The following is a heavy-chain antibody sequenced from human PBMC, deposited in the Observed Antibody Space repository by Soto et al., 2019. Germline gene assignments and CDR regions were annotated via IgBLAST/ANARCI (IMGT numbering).Heavy chain of an antibody. V-gene: IGHV4-30-4*01. J-gene: IGHJ4*02. CDR1: GGSISSGDYY. CDR2: IYYSGST. D-gene: IGHD3-10*01. Sequence: SETLSLTCTVSGGSISSGDYYWSWIRQPPGKGLEWIGYIYYSGSTYYNPSLKSRVTISVDTSKNQFSLKLSSVTAADTAVYYCAREEITYYGSGSYYNFIDYWGQGTLVTVS. CDR3: AREEITYYGSGSYYNFIDY.